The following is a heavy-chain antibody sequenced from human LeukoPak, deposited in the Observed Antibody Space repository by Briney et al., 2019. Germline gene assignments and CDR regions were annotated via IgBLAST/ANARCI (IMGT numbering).Heavy chain of an antibody. CDR3: ARGDFWSGYKNDAFDI. CDR2: INHSGST. V-gene: IGHV4-34*01. Sequence: SETLSLTCAVYGGSFSAYYWSWLRQPPGKGLEWIGEINHSGSTNYNPSLKSRVTISVDTSKNQFSLKLSSVTAADTAVYYCARGDFWSGYKNDAFDIWGQGTMVTVSS. D-gene: IGHD3-3*01. J-gene: IGHJ3*02. CDR1: GGSFSAYY.